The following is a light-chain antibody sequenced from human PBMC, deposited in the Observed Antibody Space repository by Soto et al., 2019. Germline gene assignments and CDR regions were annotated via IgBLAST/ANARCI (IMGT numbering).Light chain of an antibody. CDR1: QSVYSHY. Sequence: VLTQTPGNLSLSPGERATLSCRASQSVYSHYLAWYQQKPGQAPRLLIYGASIRATGIPDRFSGSGSGTEFTLTITRLDPEDFAVYFCQQYLRSQLTFGGGT. J-gene: IGKJ4*02. CDR2: GAS. CDR3: QQYLRSQLT. V-gene: IGKV3-20*01.